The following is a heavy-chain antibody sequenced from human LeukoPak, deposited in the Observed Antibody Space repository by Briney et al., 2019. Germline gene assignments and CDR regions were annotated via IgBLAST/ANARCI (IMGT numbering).Heavy chain of an antibody. CDR1: GFTFSSYA. J-gene: IGHJ4*02. CDR3: VTCRSALED. V-gene: IGHV3-23*01. Sequence: GGSLRLSCAASGFTFSSYAMSWVRQAPGKGLEWVSAIGGSGVSTYYVDSVKGRFTISRDNSKNTLYLQMNSLRVEDTAIYYCVTCRSALEDWGQGTLVTVSS. CDR2: IGGSGVST.